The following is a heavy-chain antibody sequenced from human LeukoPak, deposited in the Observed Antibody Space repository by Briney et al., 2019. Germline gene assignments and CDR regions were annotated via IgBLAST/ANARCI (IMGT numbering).Heavy chain of an antibody. CDR1: GGSISSGDYS. CDR2: IYHSGTT. Sequence: PSQTLSLTCAVSGGSISSGDYSGNWIRQPPGKGLEWIGSIYHSGTTYYNPSLKSRVTISVDRSKNHFSLKLSSVTAADTAVYYCARGYYGSGSYSDYWGQGALVTVSP. CDR3: ARGYYGSGSYSDY. J-gene: IGHJ4*02. D-gene: IGHD3-10*01. V-gene: IGHV4-30-2*01.